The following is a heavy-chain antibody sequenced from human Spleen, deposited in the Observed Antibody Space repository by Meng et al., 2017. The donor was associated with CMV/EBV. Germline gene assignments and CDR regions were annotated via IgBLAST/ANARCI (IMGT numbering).Heavy chain of an antibody. CDR2: INHSGST. D-gene: IGHD3/OR15-3a*01. V-gene: IGHV4-34*01. Sequence: SETLSLTCAVYGGSFSGYYWSWIRQPPGKGLEWIGEINHSGSTNYNPSLKSRVTISVDTSKNQFSLNLSSVTAADTAVYYCARDNRGFYSDFWTGFKDLYYCYGLDVWGLGTTVTVSS. J-gene: IGHJ6*02. CDR3: ARDNRGFYSDFWTGFKDLYYCYGLDV. CDR1: GGSFSGYY.